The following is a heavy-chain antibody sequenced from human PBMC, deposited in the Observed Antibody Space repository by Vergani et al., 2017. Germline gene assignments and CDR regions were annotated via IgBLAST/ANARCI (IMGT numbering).Heavy chain of an antibody. V-gene: IGHV4-61*02. CDR1: GGSISSGSYY. CDR2: IYTSGST. Sequence: QVQLQESGPGLLKPSQTLSLTCTVSGGSISSGSYYWSWIRQPAGKGLEWIGRIYTSGSTNYNPSLKSRVTISVDTSKNQFSLKLSSVTAADTAVYYCARLDGDYTRSHDWWGQGTLVTVSS. J-gene: IGHJ4*02. D-gene: IGHD4-17*01. CDR3: ARLDGDYTRSHDW.